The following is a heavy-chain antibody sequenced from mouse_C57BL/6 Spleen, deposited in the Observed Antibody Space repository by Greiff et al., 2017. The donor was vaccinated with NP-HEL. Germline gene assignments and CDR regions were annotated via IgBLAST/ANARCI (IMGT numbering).Heavy chain of an antibody. CDR1: GYSITSGYY. CDR2: ISYDGSN. V-gene: IGHV3-6*01. CDR3: ASGGNYETY. Sequence: ESGPGLVKPSQSLSLTCSVTGYSITSGYYWNWIRQFPGNKLEWMGYISYDGSNNYNPSLKNRISITRDTSKNQFFLKLNSVTTEDTATYYCASGGNYETYWGQGTLVTVSA. J-gene: IGHJ3*01. D-gene: IGHD2-1*01.